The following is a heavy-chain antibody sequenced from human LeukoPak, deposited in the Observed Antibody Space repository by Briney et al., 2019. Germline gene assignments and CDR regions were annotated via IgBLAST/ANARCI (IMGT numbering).Heavy chain of an antibody. CDR1: GGSISSSSYY. J-gene: IGHJ4*02. D-gene: IGHD3-16*01. CDR3: ARQGAFNY. V-gene: IGHV4-39*01. Sequence: PSETLSLTCTVSGGSISSSSYYWGWIRQPPGKGLEWIGSIYYSGSTYYNPSLKSRVTISVDTSKNQFSLKLSSVTAADTVVYYCARQGAFNYWGQGTLVTVSS. CDR2: IYYSGST.